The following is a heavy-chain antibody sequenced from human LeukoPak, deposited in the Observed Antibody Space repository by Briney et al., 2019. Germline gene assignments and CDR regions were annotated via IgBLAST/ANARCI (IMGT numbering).Heavy chain of an antibody. CDR3: AHRDWARRDAFDV. CDR1: GFSVSISRVG. D-gene: IGHD3-9*01. J-gene: IGHJ3*01. V-gene: IGHV2-5*01. Sequence: SGPTRVTPTQPLALTSTFFGFSVSISRVGVGWIRQPPGKALEWLALVFSNNDKSYSPSLKTRLSITNATPKNQVVLTMTNMDPVDTATYYCAHRDWARRDAFDVWGQGTMVTVSS. CDR2: VFSNNDK.